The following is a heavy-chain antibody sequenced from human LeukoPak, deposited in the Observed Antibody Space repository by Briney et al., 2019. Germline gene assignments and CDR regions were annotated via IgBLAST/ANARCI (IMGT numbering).Heavy chain of an antibody. D-gene: IGHD6-19*01. CDR3: AKGNVHSSGWSGYGMDV. J-gene: IGHJ6*02. V-gene: IGHV3-9*01. CDR1: GFTFDDYA. CDR2: ISWNSGSI. Sequence: PGGSLRLSCAASGFTFDDYAMHWVRQAPGKGLEWVSGISWNSGSIGYADSVKGRFTISRDNAKNSLYLQMNSLRAEDTALYYCAKGNVHSSGWSGYGMDVWGQGTTVTVSS.